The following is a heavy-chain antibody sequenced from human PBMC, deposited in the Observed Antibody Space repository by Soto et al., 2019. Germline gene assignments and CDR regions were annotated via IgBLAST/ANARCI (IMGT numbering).Heavy chain of an antibody. CDR2: IYYSGST. CDR1: GCSISSYY. Sequence: PXETLSLTCTVSGCSISSYYWSWIRQPPGKGLDWIGYIYYSGSTNYNPSLKSRVTISVDTSKNQFSLKLSSVTAADTAVYYCARDHIVVVPAAPNYYYYYGMDVWGQGTTVTSP. V-gene: IGHV4-59*01. J-gene: IGHJ6*02. D-gene: IGHD2-2*01. CDR3: ARDHIVVVPAAPNYYYYYGMDV.